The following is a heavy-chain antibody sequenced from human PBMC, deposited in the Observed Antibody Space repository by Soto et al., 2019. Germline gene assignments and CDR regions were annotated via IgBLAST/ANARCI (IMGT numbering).Heavy chain of an antibody. CDR1: GYTFTSYY. CDR2: INPSGGST. CDR3: ARGSPSCSGGSCWAFDY. D-gene: IGHD2-15*01. J-gene: IGHJ4*02. Sequence: AASVKVSCKASGYTFTSYYMHWERQAPGQGLEWMGIINPSGGSTSYAQKFQGRVTMTRDTSTSTVYMELSSLRSEDTAVYYCARGSPSCSGGSCWAFDYWGQGTLVTVSS. V-gene: IGHV1-46*01.